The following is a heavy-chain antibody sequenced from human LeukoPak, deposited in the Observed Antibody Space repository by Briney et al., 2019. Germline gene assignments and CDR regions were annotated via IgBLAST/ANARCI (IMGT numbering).Heavy chain of an antibody. Sequence: SETLSLTCTVSGVSISSSNSYWGWIRQPPGKGLEWIGSIYYSGNTYYNPSLKSRVTISVDTSKNQFSLKLSSVTAADTAVYYCASPTWIQDAFDIWGQGTMVTVSS. J-gene: IGHJ3*02. CDR3: ASPTWIQDAFDI. V-gene: IGHV4-39*07. D-gene: IGHD5-18*01. CDR1: GVSISSSNSY. CDR2: IYYSGNT.